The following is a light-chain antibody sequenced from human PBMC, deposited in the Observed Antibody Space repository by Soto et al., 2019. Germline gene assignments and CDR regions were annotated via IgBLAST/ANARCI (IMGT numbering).Light chain of an antibody. J-gene: IGLJ1*01. V-gene: IGLV2-14*01. CDR2: EVT. CDR3: ASYTSRGTRV. Sequence: QTVLTQPASASGSPGQSITISCTGTSSDVGGYNYVSWYQQRPGKAPNFTIYEVTHRPPGVPNPFSGSKSGNTASLTISGLQAEDEADYYCASYTSRGTRVFGTGTKVTVL. CDR1: SSDVGGYNY.